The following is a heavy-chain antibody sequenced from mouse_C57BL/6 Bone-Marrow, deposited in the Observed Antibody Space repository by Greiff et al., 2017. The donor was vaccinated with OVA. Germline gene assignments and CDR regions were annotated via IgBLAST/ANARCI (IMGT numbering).Heavy chain of an antibody. CDR2: IDPSDSYT. CDR3: ARSGLRRKDYYAMDY. V-gene: IGHV1-69*01. Sequence: QVQLQQPGAELVMPGASVKLSCKASGYTFTSYWMHWVKQRPGQGLEWIGEIDPSDSYTNYNQKFKGKSTLTVDKSSSTAYMQRSSLTSEDSAVYYCARSGLRRKDYYAMDYWGQGTSVTVSS. J-gene: IGHJ4*01. CDR1: GYTFTSYW. D-gene: IGHD2-4*01.